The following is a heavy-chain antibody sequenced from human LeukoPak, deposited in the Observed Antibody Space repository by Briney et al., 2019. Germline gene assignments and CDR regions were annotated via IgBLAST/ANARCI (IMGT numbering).Heavy chain of an antibody. J-gene: IGHJ4*02. CDR2: IYYSGST. CDR1: GGSISSSSYY. Sequence: SETLSLTCTVSGGSISSSSYYWGWIRQPPGKGLEWIGYIYYSGSTNYNPSLKSRVTMSVDTSKNQFSLKLSSVTAADTAVYYCARGYPIPYYFDYWGQGTLVTVSS. V-gene: IGHV4-61*05. CDR3: ARGYPIPYYFDY. D-gene: IGHD2-8*01.